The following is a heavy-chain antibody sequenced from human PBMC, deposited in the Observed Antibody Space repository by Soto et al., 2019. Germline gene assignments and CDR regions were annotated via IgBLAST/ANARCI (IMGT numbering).Heavy chain of an antibody. D-gene: IGHD1-26*01. CDR1: GGSISSYY. CDR2: IYYSGST. V-gene: IGHV4-59*01. J-gene: IGHJ3*02. Sequence: SETLSLTCTVSGGSISSYYWSWIRQPPGKGLEWIGYIYYSGSTNYNPSLKSRVTISVDTSKNQFSLKLSSVTAADTAVYYCARDLGIVGATVIWGQGTMVTVSS. CDR3: ARDLGIVGATVI.